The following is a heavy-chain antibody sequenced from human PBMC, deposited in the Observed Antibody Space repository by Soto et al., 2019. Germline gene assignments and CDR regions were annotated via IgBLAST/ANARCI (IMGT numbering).Heavy chain of an antibody. V-gene: IGHV1-18*04. CDR3: ARVTDDYGDYDD. D-gene: IGHD4-17*01. Sequence: QVQLVPSGAEVKKPGASVKVSCKASGYSFTTYGITWVRQAPGQGLEWMGWISAYKGQTHFAQKFQGRVNLTRDSSTSTAYMEVGKLRSDDTAVYYCARVTDDYGDYDDWGQGTLVTVSS. CDR1: GYSFTTYG. J-gene: IGHJ4*02. CDR2: ISAYKGQT.